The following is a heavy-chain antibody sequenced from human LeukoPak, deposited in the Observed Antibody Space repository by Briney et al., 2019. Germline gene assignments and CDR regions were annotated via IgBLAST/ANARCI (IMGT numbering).Heavy chain of an antibody. J-gene: IGHJ4*02. Sequence: PGGSLRLSCAASGFTFSSYWMSWVRQAPGKGLEWVAVISYDGSNKYYADSVKGRFTIFRDNSKNTLYLQMNSLRAEDTTVYYCAKEDCSSPSCYGDYWGQGTLVTVTS. CDR1: GFTFSSYW. D-gene: IGHD2-2*01. CDR2: ISYDGSNK. CDR3: AKEDCSSPSCYGDY. V-gene: IGHV3-30*18.